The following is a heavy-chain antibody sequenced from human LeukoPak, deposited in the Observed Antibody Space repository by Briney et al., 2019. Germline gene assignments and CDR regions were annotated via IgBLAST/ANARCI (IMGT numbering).Heavy chain of an antibody. J-gene: IGHJ4*02. CDR3: ARGYSGSYYNPAYFDY. Sequence: GGSLRLSCAASGFTFSSYSMNWVSQAPGKGLEWVSSISSSSSYIYYADSVKGRFTISRDNAKNSLYLQMNSLRAEDTAVYYCARGYSGSYYNPAYFDYWGQGTLVTVSS. CDR2: ISSSSSYI. V-gene: IGHV3-21*01. CDR1: GFTFSSYS. D-gene: IGHD3-10*01.